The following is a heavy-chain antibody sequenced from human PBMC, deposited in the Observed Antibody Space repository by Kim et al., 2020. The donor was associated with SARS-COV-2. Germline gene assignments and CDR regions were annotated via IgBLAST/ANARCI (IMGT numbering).Heavy chain of an antibody. V-gene: IGHV4-59*01. Sequence: SETLSLTCTVSGDSISTYYWSWIRQPPGKGLEWIGYVFYTGSTNYNSSLKGRVTISVDTSKNQFSLRLNSVTAADTAVYYCVRDPLGRAPHFDYWGQGTLVTVSS. CDR1: GDSISTYY. D-gene: IGHD1-26*01. CDR2: VFYTGST. J-gene: IGHJ4*02. CDR3: VRDPLGRAPHFDY.